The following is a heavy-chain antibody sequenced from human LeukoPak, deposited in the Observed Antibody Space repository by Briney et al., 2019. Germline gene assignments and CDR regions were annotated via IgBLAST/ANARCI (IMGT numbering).Heavy chain of an antibody. CDR1: GFTFSDYA. Sequence: PGGSLTLSCAASGFTFSDYAMSWVRQAPEKGLEWVSTASYYVGKQYHADSVRGRFTVSRDNSRNTVSLQMSSLRVEDTGIYYCAKAGIGADGAGFLCEYWGQGTLVTVSS. CDR3: AKAGIGADGAGFLCEY. V-gene: IGHV3-23*01. D-gene: IGHD1-1*01. CDR2: ASYYVGKQ. J-gene: IGHJ4*02.